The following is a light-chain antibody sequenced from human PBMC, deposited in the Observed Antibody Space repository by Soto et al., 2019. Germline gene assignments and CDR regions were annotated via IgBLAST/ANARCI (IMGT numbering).Light chain of an antibody. CDR3: SSYTTSNTRQIV. J-gene: IGLJ1*01. V-gene: IGLV2-14*01. Sequence: QSALTQPASVSGSPGQSITISCTVTSSDVGGYNYVSWYQQHPGKAPKFMIYDVSNRPSGVSNRFSGSKSGNTASLTISGLQAEDEAEYYCSSYTTSNTRQIVFGTGTKLTVL. CDR2: DVS. CDR1: SSDVGGYNY.